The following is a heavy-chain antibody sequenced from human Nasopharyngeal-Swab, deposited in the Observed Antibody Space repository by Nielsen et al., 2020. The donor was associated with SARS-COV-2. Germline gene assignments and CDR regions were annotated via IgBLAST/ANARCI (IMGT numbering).Heavy chain of an antibody. D-gene: IGHD3-22*01. CDR1: GYTFTSYD. Sequence: ASEKVSCKASGYTFTSYDINWVRQATGQGLEWMGWMNPNSGNSGYTQKFQGRVTMTRNTSISTAYMELSSLRSEDTAVYYCARRGSGYKAFPFDYWGQGTLVTVSS. V-gene: IGHV1-8*01. J-gene: IGHJ4*02. CDR3: ARRGSGYKAFPFDY. CDR2: MNPNSGNS.